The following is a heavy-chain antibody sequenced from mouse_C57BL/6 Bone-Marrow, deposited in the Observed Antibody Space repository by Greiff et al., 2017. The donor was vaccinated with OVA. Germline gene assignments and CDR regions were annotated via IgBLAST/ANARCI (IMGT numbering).Heavy chain of an antibody. J-gene: IGHJ2*01. CDR2: INPGSGGT. CDR3: ARSGDGYYRDY. CDR1: GYAFTNYL. V-gene: IGHV1-54*01. Sequence: VQLVESGAELVRPGTSVKVSCKASGYAFTNYLIEWVKQRPGQGLEWIGVINPGSGGTNYNEKFKGKATLTADKSSSTAYMQLSSLTSEDSAVYFCARSGDGYYRDYWGQGTTLTVSS. D-gene: IGHD2-3*01.